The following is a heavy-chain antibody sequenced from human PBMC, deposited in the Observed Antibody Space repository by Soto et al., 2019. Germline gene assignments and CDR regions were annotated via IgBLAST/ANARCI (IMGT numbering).Heavy chain of an antibody. CDR2: LTDTGGST. CDR3: AKIKGAITFLHFDT. J-gene: IGHJ4*02. D-gene: IGHD3-16*01. CDR1: TSNLKNYA. Sequence: GGSLRLSCVDSTSNLKNYAMAWVRQAPGKGLEWASALTDTGGSTYYAASVKGRFTISRDNSRNTLFLQMDRLRVDDTAVYYCAKIKGAITFLHFDTRGQGTLVTVSS. V-gene: IGHV3-23*01.